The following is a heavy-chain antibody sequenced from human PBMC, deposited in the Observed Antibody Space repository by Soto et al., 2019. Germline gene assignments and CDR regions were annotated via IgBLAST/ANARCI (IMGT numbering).Heavy chain of an antibody. CDR1: GGSISSSNW. CDR2: IYHTGTT. V-gene: IGHV4-4*02. J-gene: IGHJ4*02. Sequence: QVQLQESGPGLVKPSGTLSLTCAVSGGSISSSNWWSWVRKPPGKGLEWIGQIYHTGTTNYNPSLNSQVTISVNKSKNWFSLNLSSVTAADKAVYFCVRVSIAEAGTFDYWCQGTLVTVSS. D-gene: IGHD6-19*01. CDR3: VRVSIAEAGTFDY.